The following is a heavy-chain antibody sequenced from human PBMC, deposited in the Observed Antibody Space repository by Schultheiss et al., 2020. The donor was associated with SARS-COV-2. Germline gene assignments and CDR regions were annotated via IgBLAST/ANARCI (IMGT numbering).Heavy chain of an antibody. CDR2: ISYDGSNK. J-gene: IGHJ1*01. Sequence: GGSLRLSCAASGFTFSSYAMHWVRQAPGKGLEWVAVISYDGSNKYYADSVKGRFTISRDNSKNTLYLQMNSLRAEDTAVYYCARGVVVPAEKVVTAIKRSSYAEYFQHWGQGTLVTVSS. CDR3: ARGVVVPAEKVVTAIKRSSYAEYFQH. V-gene: IGHV3-30*04. CDR1: GFTFSSYA. D-gene: IGHD2-21*02.